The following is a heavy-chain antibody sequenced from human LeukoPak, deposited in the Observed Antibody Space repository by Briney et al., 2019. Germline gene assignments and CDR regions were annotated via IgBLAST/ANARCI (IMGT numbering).Heavy chain of an antibody. J-gene: IGHJ6*04. CDR2: VSGSGGST. D-gene: IGHD3-10*02. CDR1: GFTFSSYA. CDR3: AELGITMIGGV. Sequence: GGSLRLSCAASGFTFSSYAMSWVRQAPGKGLEWVSAVSGSGGSTYYADSVKGRFTISRDNAKNSLYLQMNSLRAEDTAVYYCAELGITMIGGVWGKGTTVTISS. V-gene: IGHV3-23*01.